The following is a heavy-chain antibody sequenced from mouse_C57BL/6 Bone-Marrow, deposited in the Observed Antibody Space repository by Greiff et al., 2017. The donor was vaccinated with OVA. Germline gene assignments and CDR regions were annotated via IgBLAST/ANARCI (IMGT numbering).Heavy chain of an antibody. CDR2: ISSGGSYT. CDR1: GFTFSSYG. CDR3: ARHDGYYWFAY. J-gene: IGHJ3*01. D-gene: IGHD2-3*01. V-gene: IGHV5-6*01. Sequence: EVQLVESGGDLVKPGGSLKLSCAASGFTFSSYGMSWVRQTPDKRLEWVATISSGGSYTYYPDSVKGRFTISRDNAKNTLYLQMSSLKSEDTAMYYCARHDGYYWFAYWGQGTLVTVSA.